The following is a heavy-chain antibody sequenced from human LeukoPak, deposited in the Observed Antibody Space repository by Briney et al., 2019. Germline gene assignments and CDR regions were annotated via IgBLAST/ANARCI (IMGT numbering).Heavy chain of an antibody. CDR1: GFTFSSYA. V-gene: IGHV3-30-3*01. CDR3: AKRSSIGVYQYFDY. Sequence: PGRSLRLSCAASGFTFSSYAMHWVRQAPGKGLEWVAVISYDGSNKYYADSVKGRFTISRDNSKNTLYLQMNSLRAEDTAVYYCAKRSSIGVYQYFDYWGQGTLVTVSS. J-gene: IGHJ4*02. CDR2: ISYDGSNK. D-gene: IGHD2-2*01.